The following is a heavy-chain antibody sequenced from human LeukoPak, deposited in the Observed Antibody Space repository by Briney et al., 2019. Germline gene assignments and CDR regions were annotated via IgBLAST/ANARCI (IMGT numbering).Heavy chain of an antibody. Sequence: SETLSLTCTVSGGSISSGDYYWSWIPQPPGKGLEWIGYIYYSGSTYYNPSLKSRVTISVDTSKNQFSLKLSSVTAADTAVYYCASSIVVVPAAMDYYYMDVWGKGTTVTVSS. J-gene: IGHJ6*03. CDR1: GGSISSGDYY. D-gene: IGHD2-2*01. CDR3: ASSIVVVPAAMDYYYMDV. CDR2: IYYSGST. V-gene: IGHV4-30-4*08.